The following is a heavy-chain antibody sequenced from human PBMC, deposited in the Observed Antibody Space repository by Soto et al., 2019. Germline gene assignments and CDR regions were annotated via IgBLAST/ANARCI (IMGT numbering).Heavy chain of an antibody. CDR3: ARRNYDFWSGTYYGVDV. CDR1: GYSFTSYW. J-gene: IGHJ6*02. V-gene: IGHV5-10-1*01. CDR2: IDPSDSYT. D-gene: IGHD3-3*01. Sequence: GESLKISCKGSGYSFTSYWISWVRQMPGKGLEWMGRIDPSDSYTNYSPSFQGHVTISADKSISTAYLQWSSLKASDTAMYYCARRNYDFWSGTYYGVDVWGQGTTVPVSS.